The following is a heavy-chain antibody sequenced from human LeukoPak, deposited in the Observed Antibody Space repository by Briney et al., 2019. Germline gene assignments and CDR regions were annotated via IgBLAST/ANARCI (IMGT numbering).Heavy chain of an antibody. CDR2: INWNGGST. Sequence: GGSLRLSCAASGFTFSSYSTNWVRQAPGKGLEWVSGINWNGGSTVYADSVKGRFTISRDNAKNSLYLQMNSLRGEDTALYYCARDGRVLYYYDSSGPRDAFDIWGQGTMVTVSP. D-gene: IGHD3-22*01. J-gene: IGHJ3*02. CDR1: GFTFSSYS. CDR3: ARDGRVLYYYDSSGPRDAFDI. V-gene: IGHV3-20*04.